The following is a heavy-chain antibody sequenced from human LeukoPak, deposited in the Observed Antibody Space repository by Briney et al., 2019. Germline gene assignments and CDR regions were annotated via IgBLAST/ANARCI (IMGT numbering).Heavy chain of an antibody. CDR3: VNSSGSSWYMFDY. V-gene: IGHV3-64D*09. D-gene: IGHD6-13*01. Sequence: ESRRLASSASAFTFSRYAMQGGGQATGKGLEYVSGVTSNGGSTYYADPVKGRFTISRDNSKNTLYLQMSTLRAEDTAVYYCVNSSGSSWYMFDYWGQGTLVTVSS. J-gene: IGHJ4*02. CDR2: VTSNGGST. CDR1: AFTFSRYA.